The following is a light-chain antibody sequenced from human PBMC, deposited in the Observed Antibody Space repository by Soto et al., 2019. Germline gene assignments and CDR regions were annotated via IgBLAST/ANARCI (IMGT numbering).Light chain of an antibody. CDR3: QQYDTWPLT. Sequence: EIVLTQSPCTLSLSPGERATLSCRASQSVTASYLAWYHHKPGQAPRVVIYDASTRATVIPARFSGSGSGTEFTLTISSLQSEDFAVYYCQQYDTWPLTFGGGTKVDIK. J-gene: IGKJ4*01. CDR2: DAS. CDR1: QSVTASY. V-gene: IGKV3-15*01.